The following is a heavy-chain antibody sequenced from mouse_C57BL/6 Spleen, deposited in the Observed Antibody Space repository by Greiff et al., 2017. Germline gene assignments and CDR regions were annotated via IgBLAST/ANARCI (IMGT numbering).Heavy chain of an antibody. J-gene: IGHJ4*01. V-gene: IGHV1-7*01. CDR1: GYTFTSYW. CDR3: ARWVYYDYDDGDYYAMDY. CDR2: INPSSGYT. Sequence: QVQLKESGAELAKPGASVKLSCKASGYTFTSYWMHWVKQRPGQGLEWIGYINPSSGYTKYNQKFKDKATLTADKSSSTAYMQLSSLTYEDSAVYYCARWVYYDYDDGDYYAMDYWGQGTSVTVSS. D-gene: IGHD2-4*01.